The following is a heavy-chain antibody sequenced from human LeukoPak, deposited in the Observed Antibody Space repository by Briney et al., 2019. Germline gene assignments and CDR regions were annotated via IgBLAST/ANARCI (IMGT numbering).Heavy chain of an antibody. V-gene: IGHV1-2*06. CDR3: ARSIPPYYDILTGYGPLY. J-gene: IGHJ4*02. CDR1: GYTFTGYY. CDR2: INPNSGGT. Sequence: ASVEVSCKASGYTFTGYYMHWVRQAPGQGLEWMGRINPNSGGTNYAQKFQGRVTMTRDTSISTAYMELSRLRSDDTAVYYCARSIPPYYDILTGYGPLYWGQGTLVTVSS. D-gene: IGHD3-9*01.